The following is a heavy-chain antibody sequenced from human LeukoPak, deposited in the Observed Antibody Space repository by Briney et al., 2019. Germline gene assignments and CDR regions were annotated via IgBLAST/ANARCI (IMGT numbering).Heavy chain of an antibody. CDR2: IGTAGDT. CDR1: GFTFSSYD. J-gene: IGHJ3*02. D-gene: IGHD3-9*01. CDR3: ARGGYDILTGYPYDAFDI. V-gene: IGHV3-13*01. Sequence: GGSLRLSCAASGFTFSSYDMHWVRQATGKGLEWVSAIGTAGDTYYPGSVKGRFTISRENAKNSLYLQMNSLRAGDTAVYYCARGGYDILTGYPYDAFDIWGQGTMVTVTS.